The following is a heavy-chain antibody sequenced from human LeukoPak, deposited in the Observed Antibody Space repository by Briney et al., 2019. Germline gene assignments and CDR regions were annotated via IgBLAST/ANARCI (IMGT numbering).Heavy chain of an antibody. V-gene: IGHV1-69*13. CDR1: GGTFSSYA. CDR2: IIPIFGTA. Sequence: GASVTVSCKASGGTFSSYATSWVRQAPGQRLEWMGGIIPIFGTANYAQKFQGRVTITADESTSTAYLELSSLRSEDTAVYFCARGGENYFDSAIDYWGQGTLVTVSS. D-gene: IGHD2/OR15-2a*01. CDR3: ARGGENYFDSAIDY. J-gene: IGHJ4*02.